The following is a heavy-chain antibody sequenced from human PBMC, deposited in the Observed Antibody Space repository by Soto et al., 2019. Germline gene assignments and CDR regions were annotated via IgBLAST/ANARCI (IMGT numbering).Heavy chain of an antibody. V-gene: IGHV3-74*01. Sequence: EMQLVESGGDLVQPGGSLRLSCAASGFTFSDYWMHWVRHAPGKGLVWFSRISSDGTGTTYAVSVKGRFTISRDNAKNTVYLQMNSLGDEDTAVYYCSCSYGMDVWGQGTTVTVSS. CDR1: GFTFSDYW. CDR2: ISSDGTGT. CDR3: SCSYGMDV. D-gene: IGHD3-10*02. J-gene: IGHJ6*02.